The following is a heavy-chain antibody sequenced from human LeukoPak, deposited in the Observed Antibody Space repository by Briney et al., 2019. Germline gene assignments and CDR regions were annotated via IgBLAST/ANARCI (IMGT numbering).Heavy chain of an antibody. J-gene: IGHJ3*02. V-gene: IGHV3-9*01. CDR2: ISWNSGSI. CDR3: ARDSSPRISGSSWYYDAFDI. D-gene: IGHD6-13*01. Sequence: GGSLRLSCAASGFTFDDYAMHWVRQAPGKGLEWVSGISWNSGSIGYADSVKGRFTISRDNAKNSLYLQMNSLRAEDTAVYYCARDSSPRISGSSWYYDAFDIWGQGTMVTVSS. CDR1: GFTFDDYA.